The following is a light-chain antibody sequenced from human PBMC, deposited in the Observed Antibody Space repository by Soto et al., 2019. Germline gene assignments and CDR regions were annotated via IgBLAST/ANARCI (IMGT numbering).Light chain of an antibody. CDR3: QQYGSSPPKVT. J-gene: IGKJ3*01. CDR1: QSVSSSY. V-gene: IGKV3-20*01. Sequence: EIVLTQSPGTLSLSPGERATLSCRASQSVSSSYLAWYQQKPGQAPRLLIYGASSRATGIPDRFSGSGSGTDFTLTISRLEPEDFAVYYGQQYGSSPPKVTFGPGTKVDIK. CDR2: GAS.